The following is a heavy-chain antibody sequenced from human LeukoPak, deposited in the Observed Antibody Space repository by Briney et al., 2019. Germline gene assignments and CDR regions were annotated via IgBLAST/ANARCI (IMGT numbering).Heavy chain of an antibody. V-gene: IGHV3-23*01. CDR2: ISGSGGST. D-gene: IGHD3-10*01. CDR1: GFTFSSYA. Sequence: GGSLRLSCAASGFTFSSYAMSWVRQAPGKGLEWVSAISGSGGSTYYADSVKGRFTISRDNSMNTLYLQMNSLRAEDTAVYYCAKLKGYYGSGSFDPWGQGTLVTVSS. CDR3: AKLKGYYGSGSFDP. J-gene: IGHJ5*02.